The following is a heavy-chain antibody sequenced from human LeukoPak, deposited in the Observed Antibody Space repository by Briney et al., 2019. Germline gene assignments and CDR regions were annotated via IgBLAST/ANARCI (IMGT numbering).Heavy chain of an antibody. CDR3: ARDSEGYYYDSSGYPRRANWFDP. D-gene: IGHD3-22*01. CDR1: GGSISSRSYY. Sequence: SETLSLTCTVSGGSISSRSYYWGWISQPPGKGLEWIGSIYYSGITYYNPSLKSRVTISVDTSKNQFSLKLSSVTAADTAVYYCARDSEGYYYDSSGYPRRANWFDPWGQGTLGTVSS. CDR2: IYYSGIT. V-gene: IGHV4-39*07. J-gene: IGHJ5*02.